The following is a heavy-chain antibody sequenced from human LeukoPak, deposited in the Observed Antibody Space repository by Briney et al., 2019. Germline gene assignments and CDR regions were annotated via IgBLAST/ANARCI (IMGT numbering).Heavy chain of an antibody. CDR2: ISSSSSTI. CDR3: ARSGATTVEGYYYYYMDV. CDR1: GFTFSSYS. J-gene: IGHJ6*03. Sequence: AGGSLILSCAASGFTFSSYSMNWVRQARGKGLEWVSYISSSSSTIYYADSVKGRFTIYRDNAKNSLYLQMNSLRAEDSAVYYCARSGATTVEGYYYYYMDVWGKGTTVTVSS. D-gene: IGHD4-23*01. V-gene: IGHV3-48*01.